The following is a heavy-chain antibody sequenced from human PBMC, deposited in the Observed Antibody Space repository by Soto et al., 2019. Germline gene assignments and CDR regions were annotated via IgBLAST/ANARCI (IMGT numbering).Heavy chain of an antibody. V-gene: IGHV3-23*01. J-gene: IGHJ5*02. CDR3: TSPGDWFDP. CDR2: ISGSGGST. Sequence: EVQLLESGGGLVQPGGSLRLSCAASGFTFSSYAISWVRQAPGKGLEWVSAISGSGGSTYYADSVKGRFTISRDNAKNTLYLQMNSLRAEDTAVYSCTSPGDWFDPWGQGTLVTVSS. CDR1: GFTFSSYA. D-gene: IGHD2-2*01.